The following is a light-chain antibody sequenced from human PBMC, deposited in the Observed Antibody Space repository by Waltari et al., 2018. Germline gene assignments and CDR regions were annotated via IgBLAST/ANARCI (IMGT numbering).Light chain of an antibody. CDR1: NIGSKS. J-gene: IGLJ2*01. V-gene: IGLV3-21*02. Sequence: SYVLTQPPSVSVAPGQTARISCVGNNIGSKSVNGYQQKAGQAPVLVVYDDSARPSGIPERFSGSNSGNTATLTISRVEAGDEADYSCQLWDSSPVFGGGTKLTVL. CDR3: QLWDSSPV. CDR2: DDS.